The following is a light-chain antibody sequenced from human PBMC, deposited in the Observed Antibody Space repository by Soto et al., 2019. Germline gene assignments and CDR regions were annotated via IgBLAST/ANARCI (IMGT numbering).Light chain of an antibody. V-gene: IGLV4-69*02. J-gene: IGLJ3*02. CDR1: SGHSSDA. Sequence: QSVLTQSPSASASLGASVKLTCTLSSGHSSDAIAWHQQQPEKGPRYLMKLNSDGSHSKGDGIPDRFSGSRSGAERYLTISSLQSEDEADYYCQTWGTGNQVFGGGTQLTVL. CDR2: LNSDGSH. CDR3: QTWGTGNQV.